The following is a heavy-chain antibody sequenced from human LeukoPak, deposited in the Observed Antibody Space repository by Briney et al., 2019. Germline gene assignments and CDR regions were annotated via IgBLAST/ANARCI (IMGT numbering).Heavy chain of an antibody. CDR1: GGSISVSDYY. CDR2: LSSSGSA. CDR3: ARLRYSSGWYPAFDI. Sequence: SETLSLTCTVSGGSISVSDYYWGWIRQPPGKGLEWIGSLSSSGSAFYNPSLRSRATLSLDTSKNEFSLILSFVTAADTAVYYCARLRYSSGWYPAFDIWGQGTMVTVSS. V-gene: IGHV4-39*07. J-gene: IGHJ3*02. D-gene: IGHD6-19*01.